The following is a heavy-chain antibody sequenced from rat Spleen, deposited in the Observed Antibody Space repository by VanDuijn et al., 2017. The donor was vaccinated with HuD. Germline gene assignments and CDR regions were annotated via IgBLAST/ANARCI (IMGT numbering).Heavy chain of an antibody. J-gene: IGHJ4*01. CDR2: ISYDGSST. CDR3: TRHRLYFDDGSYYHSRVMDA. CDR1: GFTFSDYY. Sequence: EVQLVESDGGLVQPGRSLKLSCAASGFTFSDYYMAWVRQAPTKGLEWVATISYDGSSTYYRDSVKGRFTFSRDNAKSTLYLQMDSLRSEDSATYYCTRHRLYFDDGSYYHSRVMDAWGQGASVTVSS. D-gene: IGHD1-12*02. V-gene: IGHV5-29*01.